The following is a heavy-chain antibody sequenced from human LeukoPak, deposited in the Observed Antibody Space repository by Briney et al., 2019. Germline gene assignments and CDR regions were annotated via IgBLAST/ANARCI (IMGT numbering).Heavy chain of an antibody. CDR2: IKQDGSEK. CDR1: GFTFSSYW. J-gene: IGHJ6*03. CDR3: VNYYYYMDV. Sequence: PGGSLRLSCAASGFTFSSYWMSWVRQAPGKGLEWVANIKQDGSEKYYVGSVKGRFTISRDNVKNSLYLQMNSLRAEDTAVYYCVNYYYYMDVWGKGTTVTISS. V-gene: IGHV3-7*01.